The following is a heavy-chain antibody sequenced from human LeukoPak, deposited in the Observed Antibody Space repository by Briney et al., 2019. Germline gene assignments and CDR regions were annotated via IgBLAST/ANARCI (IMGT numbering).Heavy chain of an antibody. CDR1: GGSINDAY. CDR3: ARQGGCSSTSCYARGALDY. D-gene: IGHD2-2*01. J-gene: IGHJ4*02. V-gene: IGHV4-59*05. CDR2: IYYSGST. Sequence: PSETLSLTCTVSGGSINDAYWSWIRKSPGRGLEWIGSIYYSGSTYYNPSLKSRVTISVDTSKNQSSLKLSSVTAADTAVYYCARQGGCSSTSCYARGALDYWGQGTLVTVSS.